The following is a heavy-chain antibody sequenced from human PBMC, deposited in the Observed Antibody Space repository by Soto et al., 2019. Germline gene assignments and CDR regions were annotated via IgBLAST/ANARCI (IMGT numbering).Heavy chain of an antibody. CDR3: ARGGSIFGVASADY. CDR2: IDPSGGFT. Sequence: QVQLVQSGAEVRKPGASVKISCKTFGYTFTSYYNHWVRQAPGQGLEWMGVIDPSGGFTNYAQQFRGRVTMTKDTSTNTVFLDLSSLRSEDTAFYYCARGGSIFGVASADYWGQGTLVTVSS. V-gene: IGHV1-46*01. J-gene: IGHJ4*02. D-gene: IGHD3-3*01. CDR1: GYTFTSYY.